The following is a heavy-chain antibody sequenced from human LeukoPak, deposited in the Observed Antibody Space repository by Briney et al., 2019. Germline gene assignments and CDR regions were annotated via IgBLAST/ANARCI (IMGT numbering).Heavy chain of an antibody. D-gene: IGHD4-17*01. CDR3: ARAMRMTTVTTKYYYGMDV. Sequence: PSETLSLTCSVSGGSISSSDYYWGWIRQPPGKGLEWIGSIYYSGNTFYNPALKSRVTISVDSPKNQLSLKLSSVTAADTAVYYCARAMRMTTVTTKYYYGMDVWGQGTTVTVSS. CDR1: GGSISSSDYY. V-gene: IGHV4-39*01. CDR2: IYYSGNT. J-gene: IGHJ6*02.